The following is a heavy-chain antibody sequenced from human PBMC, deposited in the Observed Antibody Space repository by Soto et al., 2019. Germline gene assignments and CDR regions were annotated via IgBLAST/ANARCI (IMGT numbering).Heavy chain of an antibody. CDR2: MEPSTGRT. J-gene: IGHJ4*02. CDR3: ARGVSAGVDY. D-gene: IGHD1-26*01. Sequence: SVKVSCKASGYSFTSLDINWVRQTAGQGLEWMGWMEPSTGRTGYAQKFQGRVTMTRDTSINTAYMELTTLTSDDTAFYYCARGVSAGVDYWGQGTLVTVSS. V-gene: IGHV1-8*01. CDR1: GYSFTSLD.